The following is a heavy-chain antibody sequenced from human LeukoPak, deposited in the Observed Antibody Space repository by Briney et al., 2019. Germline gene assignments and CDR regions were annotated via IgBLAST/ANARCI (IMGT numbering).Heavy chain of an antibody. Sequence: GGSLRLSCAASGFTFSSYAMNWVRQAPGKGLEWVSFTYSGGSTYFADSVKGRFTISRDNSKNTLYLQMNSLRAEDTAVYYCARVGAVGGVFRAFDLWGQGTMVTVSS. J-gene: IGHJ3*01. V-gene: IGHV3-66*01. CDR3: ARVGAVGGVFRAFDL. D-gene: IGHD3-16*01. CDR2: TYSGGST. CDR1: GFTFSSYA.